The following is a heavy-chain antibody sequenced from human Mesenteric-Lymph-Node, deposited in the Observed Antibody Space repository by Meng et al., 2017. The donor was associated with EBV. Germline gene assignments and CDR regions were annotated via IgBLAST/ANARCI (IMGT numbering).Heavy chain of an antibody. CDR1: GGAFSGYY. Sequence: QVQLQQCGAGLLKPSETLSLTCAVYGGAFSGYYWSWIRQPPGKGLEWIGEINHSGSTNYNPSLKSRVTISVDTSKNQFSLKLSSVTAADTAVYYCARFGAILRGFDYWGQGTLVTVSS. J-gene: IGHJ4*02. CDR2: INHSGST. CDR3: ARFGAILRGFDY. V-gene: IGHV4-34*01. D-gene: IGHD3-10*01.